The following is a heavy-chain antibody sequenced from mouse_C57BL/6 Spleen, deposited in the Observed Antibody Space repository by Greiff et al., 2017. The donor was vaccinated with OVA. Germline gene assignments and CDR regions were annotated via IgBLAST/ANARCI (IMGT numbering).Heavy chain of an antibody. CDR2: ISSGSSTI. D-gene: IGHD2-5*01. V-gene: IGHV5-17*01. CDR3: ASNSNHWFAY. J-gene: IGHJ3*01. Sequence: EVNLVESGGGLVKPGGSLKLSCAASGFTFSDYGMHWVRQAPEKGLEWVAYISSGSSTIYYADTVKGRFTISRDNAKNTLFLQMTSLRSEDTAMYYCASNSNHWFAYWGQGTLVTVSA. CDR1: GFTFSDYG.